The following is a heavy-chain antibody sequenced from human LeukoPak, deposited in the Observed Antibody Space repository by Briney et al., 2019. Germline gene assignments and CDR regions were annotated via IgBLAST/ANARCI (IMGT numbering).Heavy chain of an antibody. Sequence: GGSLRLSCAASGFSFSSYGLHWVRQAPGKGLEWLTFIWFDGSQTYYADSVKGRFTISRDNSKNTLYLQMNSLRTEDTAMYYCAKCSAGNCDIDYWGQGTLVTVSS. V-gene: IGHV3-30*02. J-gene: IGHJ4*02. CDR3: AKCSAGNCDIDY. D-gene: IGHD2-15*01. CDR1: GFSFSSYG. CDR2: IWFDGSQT.